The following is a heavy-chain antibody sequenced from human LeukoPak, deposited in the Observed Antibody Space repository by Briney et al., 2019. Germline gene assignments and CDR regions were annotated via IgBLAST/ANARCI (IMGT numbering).Heavy chain of an antibody. V-gene: IGHV4-59*12. CDR3: ARGLVVGYFDY. Sequence: SETLSLTCTVSGGSIGSYYWSWIRQPPGKGLEWIGYIYYSGSTNYNPSLKSRVTISVDTSKNQFSLKLSSVTAADTAVYYCARGLVVGYFDYWGQGTLVTVSS. CDR2: IYYSGST. CDR1: GGSIGSYY. J-gene: IGHJ4*02. D-gene: IGHD2-15*01.